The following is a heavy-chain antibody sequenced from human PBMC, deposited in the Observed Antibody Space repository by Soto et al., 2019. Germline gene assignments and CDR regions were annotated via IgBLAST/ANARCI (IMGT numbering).Heavy chain of an antibody. CDR3: ARVTSPRRYSSSWYEVDDY. D-gene: IGHD6-13*01. J-gene: IGHJ4*02. Sequence: GASVKVSCKASGGTFSSYAISWVRQAPGQGLEWMGGIIPIFGTANYAQKFQGRVTITAGESTSTAYMELSSLRSEDTAVYYCARVTSPRRYSSSWYEVDDYWGQGTLVTVSS. CDR2: IIPIFGTA. CDR1: GGTFSSYA. V-gene: IGHV1-69*13.